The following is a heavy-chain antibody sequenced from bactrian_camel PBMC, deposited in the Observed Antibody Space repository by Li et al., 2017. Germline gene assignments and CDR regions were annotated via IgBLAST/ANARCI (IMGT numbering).Heavy chain of an antibody. V-gene: IGHV3S5*01. D-gene: IGHD6*01. CDR3: STRARDDTASYWYSGWHY. CDR1: GFAIGSSH. Sequence: HVQLVESGGGLVQPGGSLRLSCAASGFAIGSSHMSWVRQAPGKGLEWVSAVYVNGRGTGYADSMKGRFTIAKDNTKNLVYLQMNSLTSEDTALYYCSTRARDDTASYWYSGWHYWGQGTQVTVS. CDR2: VYVNGRGT. J-gene: IGHJ4*01.